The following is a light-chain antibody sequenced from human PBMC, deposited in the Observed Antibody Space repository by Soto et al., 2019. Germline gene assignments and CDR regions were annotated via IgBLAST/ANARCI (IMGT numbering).Light chain of an antibody. CDR2: DAS. CDR1: QSVSSS. V-gene: IGKV3-20*01. CDR3: QQYGSLPWT. J-gene: IGKJ1*01. Sequence: EIVVTQSPATLSLSPGEIATLSCRTSQSVSSSLAWYQHKPGQAPRLLIYDASSRVPGIPDRFSGSGSGTDFTLTISRLEPEDFAVYYCQQYGSLPWTFGQGTKVDIK.